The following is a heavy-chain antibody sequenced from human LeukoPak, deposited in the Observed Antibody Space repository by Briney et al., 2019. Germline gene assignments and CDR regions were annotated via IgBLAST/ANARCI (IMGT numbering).Heavy chain of an antibody. V-gene: IGHV1-24*01. CDR1: GYTLTQLS. Sequence: GASVKVSCKVSGYTLTQLSMHWVRQAPGKGLEWMGGFDPEDGETIYAQKFQGRVTMTADTSTDTAYMELSSLRSEDTAVYYCATDDGQQQLVRHYWGQGTLVTVSS. CDR3: ATDDGQQQLVRHY. CDR2: FDPEDGET. D-gene: IGHD6-13*01. J-gene: IGHJ4*02.